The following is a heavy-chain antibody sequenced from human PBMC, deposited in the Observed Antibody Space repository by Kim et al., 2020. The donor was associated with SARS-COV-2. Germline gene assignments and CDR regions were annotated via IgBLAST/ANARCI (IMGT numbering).Heavy chain of an antibody. CDR2: INPSGGST. J-gene: IGHJ6*02. V-gene: IGHV1-46*01. D-gene: IGHD1-7*01. Sequence: ASVKVSCKASGYTFTSYYMHWVRQAPGQGLEWMGIINPSGGSTSYAQKFQGRVTMTRDTSTSTVYMELSSLRSEDTAVYYCARETTRPRGNYYYGMDVWGQGTTVTVSS. CDR1: GYTFTSYY. CDR3: ARETTRPRGNYYYGMDV.